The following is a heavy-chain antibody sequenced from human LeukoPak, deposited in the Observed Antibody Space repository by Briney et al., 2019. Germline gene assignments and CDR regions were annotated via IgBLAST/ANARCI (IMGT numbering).Heavy chain of an antibody. CDR1: GYTFTSYY. CDR3: ARSGYDRSDRQSNWFDP. D-gene: IGHD3-22*01. J-gene: IGHJ5*02. V-gene: IGHV1-46*01. CDR2: INPSGGST. Sequence: ASVKVSCKASGYTFTSYYMHWVRQAPGQGLEWMGIINPSGGSTSYAQKLQGRVTMTRDTSTSTVYMELSSLRSEDTAVYYCARSGYDRSDRQSNWFDPWGQGTLVTVSS.